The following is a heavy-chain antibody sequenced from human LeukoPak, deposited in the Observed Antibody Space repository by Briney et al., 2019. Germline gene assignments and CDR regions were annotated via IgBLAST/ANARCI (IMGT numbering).Heavy chain of an antibody. J-gene: IGHJ6*03. CDR1: GFTFSSYS. CDR2: ITSSSSTI. Sequence: GGSLRLSCAASGFTFSSYSMNWVRQAPGKGLEWVSYITSSSSTIYYADSVKGRFTISRDNAKNSLYLQMNSLRAEDTAVYYCARDQEGYYYYYYMDVWGKGTTVTVSS. V-gene: IGHV3-48*04. CDR3: ARDQEGYYYYYYMDV.